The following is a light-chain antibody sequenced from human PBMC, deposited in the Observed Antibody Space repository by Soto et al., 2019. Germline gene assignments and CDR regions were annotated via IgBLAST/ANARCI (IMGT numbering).Light chain of an antibody. CDR1: DSDVGGYNY. V-gene: IGLV2-14*03. CDR2: DVT. Sequence: QSALTQPASVSGSPGQSITISCTGTDSDVGGYNYVSWYQHHPGNAPKVMIYDVTYRPSGVSNRFSGSKSGNTASLTISGLQAEDEADYYCSSSTTNGVGVFGGGTQLTVL. CDR3: SSSTTNGVGV. J-gene: IGLJ2*01.